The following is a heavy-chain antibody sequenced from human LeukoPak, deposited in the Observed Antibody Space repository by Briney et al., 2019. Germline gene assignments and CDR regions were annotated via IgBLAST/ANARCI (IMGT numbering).Heavy chain of an antibody. CDR3: AKTMGAIDHDY. Sequence: GGSLRLSCAASAFTFSSYAMSWVRQAPGKGLEWVSGISGSGGSTYYADSVKGRFTISRDNSKNTLYLQMNSLRAEDTAIYYCAKTMGAIDHDYWGQGTLVTVSS. D-gene: IGHD1-26*01. J-gene: IGHJ4*02. CDR1: AFTFSSYA. V-gene: IGHV3-23*01. CDR2: ISGSGGST.